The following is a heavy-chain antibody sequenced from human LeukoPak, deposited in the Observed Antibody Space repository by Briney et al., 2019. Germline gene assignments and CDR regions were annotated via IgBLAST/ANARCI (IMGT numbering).Heavy chain of an antibody. CDR3: AREYYYNSSGHGCSAY. J-gene: IGHJ4*02. Sequence: PGGSLRLSCAASGFIFGDFWMTWVRQAPGKRLEWVANIKEDGSEKYSVDSVKGRFTISRDNAKNTLFLQMNSLRAEDTAMYYCAREYYYNSSGHGCSAYWGQGTLVTVSS. D-gene: IGHD3-22*01. CDR1: GFIFGDFW. V-gene: IGHV3-7*01. CDR2: IKEDGSEK.